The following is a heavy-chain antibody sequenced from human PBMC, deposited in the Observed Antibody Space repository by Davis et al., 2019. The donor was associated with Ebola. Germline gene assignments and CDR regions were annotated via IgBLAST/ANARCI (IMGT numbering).Heavy chain of an antibody. J-gene: IGHJ4*02. CDR3: LAATTTSAY. CDR1: GFTFSNYW. Sequence: PSETLSLTCAASGFTFSNYWMNWVRQAPGKGLEWVANIKPDGSEIRYVDSVKGRFTVSRDNAENSLSLQMNSLRADDTAVYYCLAATTTSAYWGQGTLVTVSS. V-gene: IGHV3-7*03. CDR2: IKPDGSEI. D-gene: IGHD5-24*01.